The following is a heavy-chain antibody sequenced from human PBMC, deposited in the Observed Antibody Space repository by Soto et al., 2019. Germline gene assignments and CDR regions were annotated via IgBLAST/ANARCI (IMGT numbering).Heavy chain of an antibody. D-gene: IGHD3-10*01. V-gene: IGHV4-59*08. CDR2: IYYSGST. Sequence: SETLSLTCTVSGGSIRSYYWSWIRQPPGKGLEWIGYIYYSGSTYYNSSLKSRVTISVDTSKNRFSLKLTSVTAADTAVYYCARYTSGSGSYLDPWGQGTLVTVSS. CDR1: GGSIRSYY. J-gene: IGHJ5*02. CDR3: ARYTSGSGSYLDP.